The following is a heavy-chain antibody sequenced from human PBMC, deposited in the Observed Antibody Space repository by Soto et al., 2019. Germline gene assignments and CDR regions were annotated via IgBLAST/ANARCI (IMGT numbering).Heavy chain of an antibody. CDR1: GDSISSTNW. CDR2: IYESGST. CDR3: RGYSSSWSNFDY. V-gene: IGHV4-4*02. J-gene: IGHJ4*02. Sequence: PSETLSLTCAVSGDSISSTNWWTWVRQPPGKGLEWIGEIYESGSTNYNPSLKNRVTISVDKSKNQFSLKLSSVTAADTAVYYCRGYSSSWSNFDYWGQGTLVTVSS. D-gene: IGHD2-2*01.